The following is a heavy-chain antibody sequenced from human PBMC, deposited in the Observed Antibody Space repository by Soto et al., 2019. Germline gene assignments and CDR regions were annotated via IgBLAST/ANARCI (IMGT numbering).Heavy chain of an antibody. CDR1: GGSISSGGYS. Sequence: QLQLQESGSGLVKPSQTLSLTCAVSGGSISSGGYSWSWIRQPPGKGLEWIGYIYHSGSTYYNPSRRSRVTISVDRSKNQYSLKLSSVTAADTAVYYCAAKPGWFAPWGQGTLVTGSS. J-gene: IGHJ5*02. V-gene: IGHV4-30-2*01. CDR3: AAKPGWFAP. CDR2: IYHSGST.